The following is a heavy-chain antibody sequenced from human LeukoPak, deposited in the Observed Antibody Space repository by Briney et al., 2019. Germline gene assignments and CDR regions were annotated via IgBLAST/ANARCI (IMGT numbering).Heavy chain of an antibody. D-gene: IGHD1-26*01. Sequence: GGSLRLSCAASAFTVSSNYMSWVRQAPGKGLEWVSVIYSGGSTYYADSVKGRFTISRDNSKNTLYLQMNSLRAEDTAVYYCARVQTFYSGRPLDYWGQGTLVTVSS. CDR1: AFTVSSNY. J-gene: IGHJ4*02. CDR3: ARVQTFYSGRPLDY. V-gene: IGHV3-53*01. CDR2: IYSGGST.